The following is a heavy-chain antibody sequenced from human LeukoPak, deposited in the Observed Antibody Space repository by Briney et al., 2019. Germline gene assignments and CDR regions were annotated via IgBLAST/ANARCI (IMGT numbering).Heavy chain of an antibody. Sequence: ASVKVSCKASGYTFTGYYMHWVRQAPGQGLEWMGWINPNSGGTNYAQKFQGRVTMTRDTSISTAYMELSRLRSDDTAVYCCARTFTSGQNRGVVDYWGQGTLVTVSS. CDR3: ARTFTSGQNRGVVDY. CDR2: INPNSGGT. CDR1: GYTFTGYY. D-gene: IGHD3-10*01. V-gene: IGHV1-2*02. J-gene: IGHJ4*02.